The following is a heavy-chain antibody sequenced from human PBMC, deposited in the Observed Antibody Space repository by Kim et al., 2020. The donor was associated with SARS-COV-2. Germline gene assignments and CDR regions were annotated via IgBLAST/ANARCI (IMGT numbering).Heavy chain of an antibody. V-gene: IGHV4-39*01. D-gene: IGHD3-9*01. CDR2: IYYSGST. CDR3: ARRQAYYNILTGYYPDAFDI. Sequence: LETLSLTCTVSGGSISSSSYYWGWIRQPPGKGLEWIGSIYYSGSTYYNPSLKSRVTISVDTSKNQFSLKLSSVTAADTAVYYCARRQAYYNILTGYYPDAFDIWGQGTMVTVSS. CDR1: GGSISSSSYY. J-gene: IGHJ3*02.